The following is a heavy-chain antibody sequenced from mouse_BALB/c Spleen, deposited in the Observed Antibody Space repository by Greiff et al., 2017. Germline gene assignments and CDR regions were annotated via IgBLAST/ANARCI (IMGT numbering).Heavy chain of an antibody. CDR1: GFSLTSYG. V-gene: IGHV2-4-1*01. CDR2: IWSGGST. Sequence: VQLQQSGPGLVQPSQSLSITCTVSGFSLTSYGVHWVRQSPGKGLEWLGVIWSGGSTDYNAAFISRLSISKDNSKSQVFFKMNSLQADDTAIYYCARNHYGYDGAWFAYWGQGTLVTVSA. J-gene: IGHJ3*01. D-gene: IGHD2-2*01. CDR3: ARNHYGYDGAWFAY.